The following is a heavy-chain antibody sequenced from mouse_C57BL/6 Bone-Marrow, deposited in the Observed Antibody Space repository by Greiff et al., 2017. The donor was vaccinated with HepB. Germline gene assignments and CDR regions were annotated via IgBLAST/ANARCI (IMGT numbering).Heavy chain of an antibody. CDR2: IDPNSGGT. J-gene: IGHJ3*01. V-gene: IGHV1-72*01. D-gene: IGHD1-1*01. CDR3: ARSANYGSSPAWFAY. CDR1: SYTFTSYW. Sequence: VQLQQSGAELVKPGASVKLSCKASSYTFTSYWMHWVKQRPGRGLEWIGRIDPNSGGTKYNEKFKSKATLTVDKPSSTAYMQLSSLTSEDSAVYYCARSANYGSSPAWFAYWGQGTLVTVSA.